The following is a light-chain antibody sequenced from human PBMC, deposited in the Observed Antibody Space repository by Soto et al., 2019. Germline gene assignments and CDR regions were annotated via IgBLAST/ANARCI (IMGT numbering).Light chain of an antibody. J-gene: IGKJ4*01. CDR1: QGVGTW. Sequence: DIQLTQSPSTLSASPGDRVTITCRASQGVGTWLAWYQQKPGKAPKLLIYNASSLAGGFPSRFSGSGSGTDFHFTISGLHPDDCATSSCKQYNTDPLTFGGGTKVEIK. CDR3: KQYNTDPLT. CDR2: NAS. V-gene: IGKV1-5*03.